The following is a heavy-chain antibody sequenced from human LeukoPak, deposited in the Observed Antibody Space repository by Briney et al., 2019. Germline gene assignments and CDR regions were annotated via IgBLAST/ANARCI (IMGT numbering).Heavy chain of an antibody. CDR2: INHNGETI. CDR1: GFTFSSYG. V-gene: IGHV3-48*02. D-gene: IGHD2-21*02. Sequence: PGGSLRLSCVASGFTFSSYGVHWVRQAPGKGLEWVSYINHNGETIYYADSVKGRFTISRDNGKNSLYLQMNSLRDEDTAVYYCAADSDWAFHYWGQGTRVTVSS. J-gene: IGHJ4*02. CDR3: AADSDWAFHY.